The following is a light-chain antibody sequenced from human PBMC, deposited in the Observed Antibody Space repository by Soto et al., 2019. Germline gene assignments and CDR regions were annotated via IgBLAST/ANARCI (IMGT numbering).Light chain of an antibody. CDR3: QQYNSYST. V-gene: IGKV1-5*01. CDR1: QSISSW. J-gene: IGKJ1*01. CDR2: DAS. Sequence: DIQMTQSPSTLSASVGDRVTITCRASQSISSWLAWYQQKPGQAPKLLIYDASSLESGVPSRFSGSGSGTEFTLPSSSLQPDDFATYYFQQYNSYSTFGQGTKVEIK.